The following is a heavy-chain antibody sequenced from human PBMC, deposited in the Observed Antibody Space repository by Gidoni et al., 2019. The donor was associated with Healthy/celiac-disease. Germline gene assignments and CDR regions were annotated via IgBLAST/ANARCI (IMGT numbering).Heavy chain of an antibody. J-gene: IGHJ4*02. CDR2: IYPGDSDT. V-gene: IGHV5-51*01. D-gene: IGHD3-10*01. CDR3: ARGAKLLWFGALTVPFDY. CDR1: GYSFTSYW. Sequence: EVQLVQSGAEVEKPGESLKISCKGSGYSFTSYWIGWVRQMPGKGLEWMGIIYPGDSDTRYSPSFQGQVTISADKSISTAYLQWSSLKASDTAMYYCARGAKLLWFGALTVPFDYWGQGTLVTVSS.